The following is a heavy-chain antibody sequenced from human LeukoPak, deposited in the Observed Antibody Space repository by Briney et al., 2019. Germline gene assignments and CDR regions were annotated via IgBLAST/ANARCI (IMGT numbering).Heavy chain of an antibody. CDR1: GFTFSGSA. CDR3: TRLLAAAGVVY. CDR2: IRSKANSYAT. V-gene: IGHV3-73*01. Sequence: PGGSLRLSCAASGFTFSGSAMHWVRQASGKGLEWVGRIRSKANSYATAYAASVKGRFTISRDDSKNTAYLQMNSLKTEDTAVYYCTRLLAAAGVVYWGQGTLVTVSS. D-gene: IGHD6-13*01. J-gene: IGHJ4*02.